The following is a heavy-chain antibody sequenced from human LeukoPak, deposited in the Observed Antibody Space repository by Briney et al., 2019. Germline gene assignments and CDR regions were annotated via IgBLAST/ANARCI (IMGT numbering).Heavy chain of an antibody. Sequence: SETLSLTCKVSGGSISSSSYYWGWIRQPPGKGLEWIGSIYYSGSTYYNPSLKSRVTISVDTSKNQFSLKLSSVTTADTAVYYCARARLGIAAPYYFDYWGQGTLVTVSS. CDR3: ARARLGIAAPYYFDY. D-gene: IGHD6-13*01. CDR2: IYYSGST. V-gene: IGHV4-39*07. CDR1: GGSISSSSYY. J-gene: IGHJ4*02.